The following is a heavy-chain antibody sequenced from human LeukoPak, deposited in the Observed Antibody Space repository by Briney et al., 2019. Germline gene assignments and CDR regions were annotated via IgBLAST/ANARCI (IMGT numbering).Heavy chain of an antibody. D-gene: IGHD1-7*01. CDR2: INHSGST. CDR3: ARGAGYNWNYARY. CDR1: GGSFSGYY. Sequence: PSETLSLTCAVYGGSFSGYYCSWIRQPPAKGLQCIAEINHSGSTNYNPSLRGRFTISVDTSKNQFSLKLSSVTAADTAVYYCARGAGYNWNYARYWGQGTLVTVSS. J-gene: IGHJ4*02. V-gene: IGHV4-34*01.